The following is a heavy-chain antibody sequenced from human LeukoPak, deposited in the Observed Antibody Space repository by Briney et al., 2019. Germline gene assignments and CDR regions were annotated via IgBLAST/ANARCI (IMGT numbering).Heavy chain of an antibody. V-gene: IGHV4-4*02. CDR1: GGSISSDNW. CDR3: ARHGTAAAVFPSYYYYYYMDV. J-gene: IGHJ6*03. D-gene: IGHD6-13*01. CDR2: IYHSGST. Sequence: NSSGTLSLTCAVSGGSISSDNWWSWVRQPPGKGLEWIGEIYHSGSTNYNPSLKSRVTISVDKSKNQFSLKLSSVTAADTAVYYCARHGTAAAVFPSYYYYYYMDVWGKGTTVTVSS.